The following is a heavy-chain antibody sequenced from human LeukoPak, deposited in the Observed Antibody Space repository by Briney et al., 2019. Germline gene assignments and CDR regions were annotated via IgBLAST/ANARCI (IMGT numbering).Heavy chain of an antibody. CDR2: INHSGST. D-gene: IGHD6-19*01. Sequence: SETLSLTCAVYGVSFSGCYWRWIRQPPGKGLEWIGEINHSGSTNYNPSLKSRVTISVDTSKNQFSLNLSSVTAADTAVYYCAQRPESSGWYMWGQGTLVTVSS. CDR3: AQRPESSGWYM. CDR1: GVSFSGCY. V-gene: IGHV4-34*01. J-gene: IGHJ4*02.